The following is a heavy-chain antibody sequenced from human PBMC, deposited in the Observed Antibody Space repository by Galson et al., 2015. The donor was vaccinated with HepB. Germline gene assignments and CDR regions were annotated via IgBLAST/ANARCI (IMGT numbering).Heavy chain of an antibody. CDR3: ARHFPDVVRQPPKRGNWFDP. J-gene: IGHJ5*02. Sequence: QSGAEVKKPGESLRISRKGSGYSFTSYWISWVRQMPGKGLEWMGRIDPSDSYTNYSPSFQGHVTISADKSISTAYLQWSSLKASDTAMYYCARHFPDVVRQPPKRGNWFDPWGQGTLVTVSS. D-gene: IGHD3-10*02. CDR2: IDPSDSYT. V-gene: IGHV5-10-1*01. CDR1: GYSFTSYW.